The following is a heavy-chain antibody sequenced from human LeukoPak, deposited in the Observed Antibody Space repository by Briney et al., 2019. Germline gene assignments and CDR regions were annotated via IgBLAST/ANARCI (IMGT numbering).Heavy chain of an antibody. CDR3: ARAGSIRFDY. D-gene: IGHD1-26*01. CDR2: IKSDGSIT. CDR1: GFTFSSYE. J-gene: IGHJ4*02. Sequence: GGSLRLSCAASGFTFSSYEMNWVRQAPGKGLVWVSRIKSDGSITSYADSVKGRFTISRDNAKNTLYMQMNSLRAEDTAVYYCARAGSIRFDYWGQGTLVTVSS. V-gene: IGHV3-74*01.